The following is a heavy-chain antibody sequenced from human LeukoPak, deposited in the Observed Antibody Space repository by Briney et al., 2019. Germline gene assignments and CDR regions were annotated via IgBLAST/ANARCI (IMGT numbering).Heavy chain of an antibody. Sequence: PGGSLRLSCAASGFTFSSYAMYWVRQAPGKGLEWVAVISYDGSDKFYADSAKGRFTISRDSSKNTLYLQMNSLRPEDTAVYYCARARPSMWIDYWGQGTLVTVSS. D-gene: IGHD5-12*01. CDR1: GFTFSSYA. CDR2: ISYDGSDK. CDR3: ARARPSMWIDY. J-gene: IGHJ4*02. V-gene: IGHV3-30*04.